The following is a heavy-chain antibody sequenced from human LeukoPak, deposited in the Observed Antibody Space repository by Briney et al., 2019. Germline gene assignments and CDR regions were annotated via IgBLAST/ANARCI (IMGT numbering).Heavy chain of an antibody. CDR3: ARDHGSGSYPYYYYYYMDV. J-gene: IGHJ6*03. V-gene: IGHV4-39*02. CDR1: GGSISSSNYY. Sequence: SETLSLTCTVSGGSISSSNYYWGWIRQPPGKGLEWIASIHYSETTYYNPSLKSRVTISVDTSKNHFSLKLSSVTAADTAVYYCARDHGSGSYPYYYYYYMDVWGKGTTVTISS. CDR2: IHYSETT. D-gene: IGHD3-10*01.